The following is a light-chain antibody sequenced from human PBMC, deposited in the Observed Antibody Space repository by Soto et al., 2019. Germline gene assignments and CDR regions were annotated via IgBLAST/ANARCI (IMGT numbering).Light chain of an antibody. CDR3: QQYGSSPT. CDR2: DAS. CDR1: QNVNNW. Sequence: EIVLTQSPTTLSLSPGERATLSCRASQNVNNWLAWYQQKPGQAPRLVIYDASRRATGIPARFRGSGSGTDFTLTISRLEPEDFAVYYCQQYGSSPTFGQGTKVDIK. J-gene: IGKJ1*01. V-gene: IGKV3-20*01.